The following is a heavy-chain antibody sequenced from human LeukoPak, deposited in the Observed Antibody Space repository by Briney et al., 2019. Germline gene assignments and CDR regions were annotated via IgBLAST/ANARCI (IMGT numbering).Heavy chain of an antibody. CDR2: IYPCDSDT. V-gene: IGHV5-51*01. CDR3: ARQGSSRYYYSYYMDV. Sequence: PGESLKISCKGSGYSFTSYWIGWVLQMPGKGLESMGIIYPCDSDTRYSPSFQGQVTISADKSISTAYLQWSSLKASDTAMYYCARQGSSRYYYSYYMDVLGKGTTVTVSS. D-gene: IGHD6-6*01. J-gene: IGHJ6*03. CDR1: GYSFTSYW.